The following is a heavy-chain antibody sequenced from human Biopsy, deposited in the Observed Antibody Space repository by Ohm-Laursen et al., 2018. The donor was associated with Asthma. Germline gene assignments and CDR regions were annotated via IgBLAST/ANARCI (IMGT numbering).Heavy chain of an antibody. CDR1: GVSIRSYY. CDR2: IHYSGST. CDR3: AGFCSGGNCPDH. J-gene: IGHJ4*02. V-gene: IGHV4-59*07. Sequence: SDTLSLTCTVSGVSIRSYYWTWIRQPPGKGLEWIGNIHYSGSTYSNPSLKSRVTISVDTSKKQISLRLSSVIAADTAVYYCAGFCSGGNCPDHWGQGTLVTVS. D-gene: IGHD2-15*01.